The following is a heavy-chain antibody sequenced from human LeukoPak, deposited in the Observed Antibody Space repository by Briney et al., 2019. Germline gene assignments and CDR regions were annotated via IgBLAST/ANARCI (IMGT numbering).Heavy chain of an antibody. CDR1: GFTFSSYE. CDR3: TTGIPGYSYYDY. CDR2: IKSKTDGGTT. J-gene: IGHJ4*02. Sequence: GGSLRLSCVGSGFTFSSYEMNWVRQAPGKGLEWVGRIKSKTDGGTTDYAAPVKGRFTISRDDSKNTLYLQMNSLKTEDTAVYYCTTGIPGYSYYDYWGQGTLVTVSS. V-gene: IGHV3-15*01. D-gene: IGHD5-18*01.